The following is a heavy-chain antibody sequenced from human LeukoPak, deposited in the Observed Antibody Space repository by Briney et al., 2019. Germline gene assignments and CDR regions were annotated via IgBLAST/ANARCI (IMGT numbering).Heavy chain of an antibody. D-gene: IGHD2-15*01. CDR2: IHVKNGDT. J-gene: IGHJ4*02. CDR1: GYTFTGNN. V-gene: IGHV1-2*02. Sequence: ASVKVSCKASGYTFTGNNVYWVRQAPGQGLECLGWIHVKNGDTNYEQNFRGRVTMTMDTSTSAAYVGLSGLRSDDTAVYYCARASNTLYGGQFFDSWGQGTLVAVSS. CDR3: ARASNTLYGGQFFDS.